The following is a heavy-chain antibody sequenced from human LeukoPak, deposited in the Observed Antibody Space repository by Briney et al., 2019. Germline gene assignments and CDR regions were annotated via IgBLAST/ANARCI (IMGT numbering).Heavy chain of an antibody. CDR1: GYCFTNDL. V-gene: IGHV5-51*01. Sequence: PGASLKTSCKGAGYCFTNDLISLVRHTPRKGLDWMGIIYPADSNTRYSPSYQGQVTISADKSISTAYLQWGRLKASDTAMYYCRAFNNSGWFDYWGQGTPVTVSS. CDR2: IYPADSNT. J-gene: IGHJ4*02. D-gene: IGHD6-19*01. CDR3: RAFNNSGWFDY.